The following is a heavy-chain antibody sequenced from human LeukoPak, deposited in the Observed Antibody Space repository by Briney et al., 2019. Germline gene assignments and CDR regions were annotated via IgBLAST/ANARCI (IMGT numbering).Heavy chain of an antibody. Sequence: SGGPLRLSCAASGFTFSSYGMQWVRQAPGKGLDWVAVISYDGSNKYYVDSVKGRFTISRDNSKNMLYLQTNSLRAEDTAVYYCAKNELLWFGEFDAFDIWGQGTMVTVSS. CDR3: AKNELLWFGEFDAFDI. CDR1: GFTFSSYG. V-gene: IGHV3-30*18. J-gene: IGHJ3*02. CDR2: ISYDGSNK. D-gene: IGHD3-10*01.